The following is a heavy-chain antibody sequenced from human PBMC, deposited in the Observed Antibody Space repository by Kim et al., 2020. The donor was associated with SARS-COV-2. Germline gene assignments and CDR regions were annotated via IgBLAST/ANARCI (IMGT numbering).Heavy chain of an antibody. CDR2: ISGSGAEA. J-gene: IGHJ3*02. CDR3: AKSAFYGAGYYYDI. Sequence: WGSLRLSCAASGFSFSNYGMSWVRQAPGKGLEWVTAISGSGAEASYADSVRGRFTTSRDNPKTTLYLQMNRLTADDTAIYFCAKSAFYGAGYYYDIWG. V-gene: IGHV3-23*01. D-gene: IGHD3-10*01. CDR1: GFSFSNYG.